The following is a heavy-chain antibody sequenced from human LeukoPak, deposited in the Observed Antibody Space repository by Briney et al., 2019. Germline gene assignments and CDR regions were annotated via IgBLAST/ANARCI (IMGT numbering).Heavy chain of an antibody. Sequence: GGSLRLSCAASGFTFSSYWMSWVRQAPGKGLEWVANIKQDGSEKYYVDSVKGRFTISRDNAKNSLYLQMNSLRAEDTAVYYCARDPEVKVHRVGYFDLWGRGTLVTVSS. D-gene: IGHD3-22*01. CDR3: ARDPEVKVHRVGYFDL. CDR2: IKQDGSEK. V-gene: IGHV3-7*01. CDR1: GFTFSSYW. J-gene: IGHJ2*01.